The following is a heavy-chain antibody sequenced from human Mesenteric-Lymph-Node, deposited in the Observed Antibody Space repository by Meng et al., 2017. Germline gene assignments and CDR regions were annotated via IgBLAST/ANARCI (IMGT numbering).Heavy chain of an antibody. J-gene: IGHJ6*02. CDR3: ARDRVDDPGYYYYGLDV. V-gene: IGHV3-21*01. Sequence: GESLKISCAASGFSFSSYSMNWVRRAPGKGLEWVSSISSSSLYIYYADSVKGRFTISRDNAKNSLYLQVNSLRAEDTAVFYCARDRVDDPGYYYYGLDVWGQGTTVTVSS. CDR1: GFSFSSYS. CDR2: ISSSSLYI. D-gene: IGHD2-15*01.